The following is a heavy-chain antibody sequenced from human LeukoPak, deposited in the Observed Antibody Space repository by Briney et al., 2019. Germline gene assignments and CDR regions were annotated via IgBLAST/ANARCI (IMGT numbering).Heavy chain of an antibody. CDR2: IYTSGST. Sequence: PSETLSLTCTVSGGSISSYYWSWIRQPAGKGLEWIGRIYTSGSTNYNPSLKSRVTMSVDTSKNQFPLKLSSVTAADTAVYYCARARQLVSSYYYYMDVWGKGTTVTVSS. D-gene: IGHD6-6*01. CDR3: ARARQLVSSYYYYMDV. J-gene: IGHJ6*03. CDR1: GGSISSYY. V-gene: IGHV4-4*07.